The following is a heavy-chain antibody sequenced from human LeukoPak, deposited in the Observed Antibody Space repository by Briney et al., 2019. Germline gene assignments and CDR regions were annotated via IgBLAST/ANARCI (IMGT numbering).Heavy chain of an antibody. CDR3: TTAPQRGYSYGDY. D-gene: IGHD5-18*01. CDR1: GFTFSIAW. V-gene: IGHV3-15*01. CDR2: IKSKTDGGTT. J-gene: IGHJ4*02. Sequence: PGGSLRLSCAASGFTFSIAWMRLVRQAPGKGLEWVGRIKSKTDGGTTDYAAPVKGRFTISRDDSKNTLYLQMNSLKTEDTAVYYCTTAPQRGYSYGDYWGQGTLVTVSS.